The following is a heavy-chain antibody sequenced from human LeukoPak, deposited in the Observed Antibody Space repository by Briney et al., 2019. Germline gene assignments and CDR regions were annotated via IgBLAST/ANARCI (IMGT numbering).Heavy chain of an antibody. Sequence: PGRSLRLSCAASGFTFSSYGMHWVRQAPGKGLEWVAVIWYDGSNKYYADSVKGRFTISRDNSKNTLYLQMNSLRAEDTAVYYCARVLYSGSYFDYWGQGTLVTVSS. J-gene: IGHJ4*02. CDR2: IWYDGSNK. CDR1: GFTFSSYG. D-gene: IGHD1-26*01. CDR3: ARVLYSGSYFDY. V-gene: IGHV3-33*01.